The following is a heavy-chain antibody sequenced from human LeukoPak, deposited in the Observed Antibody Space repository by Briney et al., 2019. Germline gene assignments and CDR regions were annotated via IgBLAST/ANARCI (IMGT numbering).Heavy chain of an antibody. CDR3: ARGRGLGSYLAN. J-gene: IGHJ4*02. D-gene: IGHD1-26*01. Sequence: ASVKVSCKASGYTFTSCYMHWVRQAPGQGLEWMGWINPNSGGTNYAQKFQGRVTMTRDTSISTAYMELSRLRSDDTAVYYCARGRGLGSYLANWGQGTLVTVSS. CDR2: INPNSGGT. V-gene: IGHV1-2*02. CDR1: GYTFTSCY.